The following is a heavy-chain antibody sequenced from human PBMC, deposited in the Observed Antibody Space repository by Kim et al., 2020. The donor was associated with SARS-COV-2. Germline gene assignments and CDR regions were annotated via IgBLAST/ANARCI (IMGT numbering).Heavy chain of an antibody. D-gene: IGHD2-2*01. V-gene: IGHV3-15*01. Sequence: GGSLRLSCAASGFTFSNAWMSWVRQAPGKGLEWVGRIKSKTDGGTTDYAAPVKGRFTISRDDSKNTLYLQMNSLKTEDTAVYYCTTVADIVVVPAAIYYYYGMDVWGQGTTVTVSS. J-gene: IGHJ6*02. CDR1: GFTFSNAW. CDR3: TTVADIVVVPAAIYYYYGMDV. CDR2: IKSKTDGGTT.